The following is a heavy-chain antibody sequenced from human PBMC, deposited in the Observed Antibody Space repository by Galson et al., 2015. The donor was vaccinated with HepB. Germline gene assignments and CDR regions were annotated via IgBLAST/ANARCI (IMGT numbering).Heavy chain of an antibody. D-gene: IGHD6-19*01. CDR2: ISSDGRST. V-gene: IGHV3-64D*06. J-gene: IGHJ4*02. Sequence: SLRLSCAASGFTFSRYALHWVRQAPGKGLEYVSAISSDGRSTYYVNSVKGRFSISRDNSKNTMDLQMGSLRTEDTAIYYCVKGEEWLVLERGPFDYWGQGTLVTVSS. CDR1: GFTFSRYA. CDR3: VKGEEWLVLERGPFDY.